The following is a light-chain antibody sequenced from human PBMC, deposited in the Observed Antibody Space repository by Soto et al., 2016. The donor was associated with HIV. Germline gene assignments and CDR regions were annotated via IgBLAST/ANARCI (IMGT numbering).Light chain of an antibody. CDR2: GAS. Sequence: DPQMTQSPSSLSASVGDRVTITCRASQGISNSLAWYQQKPGKAPKLLLYGASRLESGVPSRFSGSESGTDYTPTISSLQPEDFATYYCQQYYTSLWTFGQGTKVEIK. J-gene: IGKJ1*01. CDR3: QQYYTSLWT. V-gene: IGKV1-NL1*01. CDR1: QGISNS.